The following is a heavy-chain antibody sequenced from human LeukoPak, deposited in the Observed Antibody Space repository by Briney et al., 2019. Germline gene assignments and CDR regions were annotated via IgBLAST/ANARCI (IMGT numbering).Heavy chain of an antibody. CDR3: ASRTIFGVALFDY. CDR1: GGTFSSYA. D-gene: IGHD3-3*01. J-gene: IGHJ4*02. CDR2: INPNSGGT. V-gene: IGHV1-2*02. Sequence: ASVKVSCKASGGTFSSYAISWVRQAPGQGLEWMGWINPNSGGTNYAQKFQGRVTMTRDTSISTAYMELSRLRSDDTAVYYCASRTIFGVALFDYWGQGTLVTVSS.